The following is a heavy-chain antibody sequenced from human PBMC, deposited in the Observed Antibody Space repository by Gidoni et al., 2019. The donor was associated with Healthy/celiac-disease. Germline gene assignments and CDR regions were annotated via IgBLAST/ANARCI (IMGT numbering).Heavy chain of an antibody. Sequence: QVQLVQSGAEVKKPGASVKVSCKASGYTFTSYAMHWVRQAPGQRLEWMGWINAGNGNTKYSQKFQGRVTITRDTSASTAYMELSSLRSEDTAVYYCARAGGELLWFGEEYYFDYWGQGTLVTVSS. CDR1: GYTFTSYA. CDR3: ARAGGELLWFGEEYYFDY. V-gene: IGHV1-3*01. D-gene: IGHD3-10*01. CDR2: INAGNGNT. J-gene: IGHJ4*02.